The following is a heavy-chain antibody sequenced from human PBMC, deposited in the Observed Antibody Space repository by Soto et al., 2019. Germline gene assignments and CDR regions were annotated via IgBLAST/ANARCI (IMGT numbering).Heavy chain of an antibody. CDR1: GFTFSSYA. CDR2: ISSSGSTI. Sequence: EVQLLESGGGLVQPGGSLRLSCAASGFTFSSYAMSWVRQAPGKGLEWVSYISSSGSTIYYADSVKGRFTISRDNAKNSLYLQMNSLRAEDTAVYYCAREGYYDSSGYPSLDYWGQGTPVTVSS. V-gene: IGHV3-48*03. CDR3: AREGYYDSSGYPSLDY. D-gene: IGHD3-22*01. J-gene: IGHJ4*02.